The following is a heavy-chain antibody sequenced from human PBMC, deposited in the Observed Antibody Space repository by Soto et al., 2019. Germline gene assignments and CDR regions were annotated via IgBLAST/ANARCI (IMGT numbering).Heavy chain of an antibody. V-gene: IGHV2-26*01. D-gene: IGHD2-21*01. CDR2: IFSNDEK. CDR1: GFSLDNARMA. J-gene: IGHJ4*02. CDR3: ARMENSLYYFDY. Sequence: QVTLKESGPVLVNPTETLTLTCTVSGFSLDNARMAMSWIRQPPGKALECLAHIFSNDEKSYSTSLKSRLTISKDTSKSQVVLTMTNMDPVDTATYYCARMENSLYYFDYWGQGTLVTVSS.